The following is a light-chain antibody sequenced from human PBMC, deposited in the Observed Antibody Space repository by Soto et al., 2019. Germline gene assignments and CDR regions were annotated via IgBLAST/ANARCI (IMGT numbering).Light chain of an antibody. J-gene: IGLJ1*01. Sequence: SVLPKPPSATGAPGQSVTISCTGTSSDVGGYNYVSWFQQHPGKAPKLMIYEVNKWPSGVPDRFSGSKSGNTASLTASGLQAEDEADYYCSSYAGSNKVFGTGTKVTVL. CDR2: EVN. V-gene: IGLV2-8*01. CDR1: SSDVGGYNY. CDR3: SSYAGSNKV.